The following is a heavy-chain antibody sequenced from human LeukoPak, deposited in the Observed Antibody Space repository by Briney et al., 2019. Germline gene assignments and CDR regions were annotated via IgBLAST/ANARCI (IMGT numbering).Heavy chain of an antibody. CDR2: IFSGGST. J-gene: IGHJ4*02. CDR1: GFTVISNY. D-gene: IGHD5-24*01. CDR3: ARGVEGKRSYFDY. Sequence: GESLKISCAASGFTVISNYMTWVRQAPGKGLEWVSVIFSGGSTFYADSVKGRFTFSRDNSKNTVYLQMNNLRVEDTAVYYCARGVEGKRSYFDYWGQGTLVTVSS. V-gene: IGHV3-53*01.